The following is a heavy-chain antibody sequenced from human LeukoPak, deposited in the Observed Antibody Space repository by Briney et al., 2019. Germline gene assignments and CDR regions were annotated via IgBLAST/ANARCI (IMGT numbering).Heavy chain of an antibody. CDR2: IYYSGST. CDR1: GGSISSGDYY. J-gene: IGHJ4*02. D-gene: IGHD5-24*01. V-gene: IGHV4-30-4*08. Sequence: SETLSLTCTVSGGSISSGDYYWSWIRQPPGKGLEWIGYIYYSGSTYYNPSLKSRLTISVDTSKNQFSLKLSSVTAADTAVYYCARKRRDGYDLGYFDYWGQGTLVTVSS. CDR3: ARKRRDGYDLGYFDY.